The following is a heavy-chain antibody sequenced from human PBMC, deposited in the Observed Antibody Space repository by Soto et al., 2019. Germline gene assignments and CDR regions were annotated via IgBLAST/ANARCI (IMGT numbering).Heavy chain of an antibody. D-gene: IGHD4-4*01. J-gene: IGHJ3*02. Sequence: PGGSLRLSCAASGFTFTSHSMNWVRQAPGKGLEWVSYISSSSSTIYYANSVKGRFTISRDNAKNSLHLQMNNLIDEDTAAWYGAKDKGTTGLPDAFDIWGQGTMVTVSS. CDR1: GFTFTSHS. V-gene: IGHV3-48*02. CDR2: ISSSSSTI. CDR3: AKDKGTTGLPDAFDI.